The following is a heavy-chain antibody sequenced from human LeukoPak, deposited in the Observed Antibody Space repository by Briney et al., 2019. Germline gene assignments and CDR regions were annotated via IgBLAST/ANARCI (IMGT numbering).Heavy chain of an antibody. D-gene: IGHD5-12*01. CDR1: GGSFSGYY. V-gene: IGHV4-59*01. CDR2: IYYSGST. Sequence: SETLSLTCAVYGGSFSGYYWSWIRQPPGKGLEWIGYIYYSGSTNYNPSLKSRVTISVDTSKNQFSLKLSSVTAADTAVYYCARAPRRDGYKLFDYWGQGTLVTVSS. J-gene: IGHJ4*02. CDR3: ARAPRRDGYKLFDY.